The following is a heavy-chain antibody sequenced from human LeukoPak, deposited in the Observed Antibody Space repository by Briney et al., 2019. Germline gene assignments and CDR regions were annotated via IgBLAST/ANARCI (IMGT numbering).Heavy chain of an antibody. J-gene: IGHJ4*02. CDR1: GFTFSSYA. V-gene: IGHV3-23*01. CDR3: AKSMVRGVIMAYYFDY. D-gene: IGHD3-10*01. Sequence: GGSLRLSCAASGFTFSSYAMSWVRQAPGKGLEWVSAISGSGGGTYYADSVKGRFTISRDNSKNTLYLQMNSLRAEDTAVYYCAKSMVRGVIMAYYFDYWGQGTLVTVSS. CDR2: ISGSGGGT.